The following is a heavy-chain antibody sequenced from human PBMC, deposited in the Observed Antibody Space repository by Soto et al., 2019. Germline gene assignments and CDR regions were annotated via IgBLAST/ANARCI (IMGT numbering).Heavy chain of an antibody. CDR2: INHAGTT. CDR1: GGYFGAIY. V-gene: IGHV4-34*01. J-gene: IGHJ5*02. D-gene: IGHD3-3*01. CDR3: ATGGLFSS. Sequence: QVQLQQWGAGLLKPSGTRSLTYGMYGGYFGAIYWSWIRRTPGKGLEWLGEINHAGTTDYNPSLKSRLTKSADTSKNQFSLKLSSVPAAATAVYYCATGGLFSSWGQGTLVTVSS.